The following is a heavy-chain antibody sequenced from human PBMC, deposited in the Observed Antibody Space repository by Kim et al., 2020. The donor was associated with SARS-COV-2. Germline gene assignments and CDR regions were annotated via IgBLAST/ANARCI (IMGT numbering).Heavy chain of an antibody. V-gene: IGHV5-51*01. D-gene: IGHD1-1*01. CDR2: IYPGDSDT. CDR1: GYSFTSYW. CDR3: ARPPDNLDDNRDAFDI. J-gene: IGHJ3*02. Sequence: GESLKISCKGSGYSFTSYWIGWVRQMPGKGLEWMGIIYPGDSDTRYSPSFQGQVTISADKSISTAYLQWSSLKASDTAMYHCARPPDNLDDNRDAFDIWGQGTMVTVSS.